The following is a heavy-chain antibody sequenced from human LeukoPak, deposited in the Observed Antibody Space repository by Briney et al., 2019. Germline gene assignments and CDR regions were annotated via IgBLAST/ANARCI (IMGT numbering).Heavy chain of an antibody. J-gene: IGHJ4*02. CDR3: ARGSARSLAVAVYQLGY. Sequence: GGSLRPSCAASGFTFSSYSMNWVRQAPGKGLEWVSSISSSSSYIYYADSVKGRFTISRDNAKNSLYLRMNSLRAEDTAVYYCARGSARSLAVAVYQLGYRGERALVTVSS. D-gene: IGHD6-19*01. CDR1: GFTFSSYS. CDR2: ISSSSSYI. V-gene: IGHV3-21*01.